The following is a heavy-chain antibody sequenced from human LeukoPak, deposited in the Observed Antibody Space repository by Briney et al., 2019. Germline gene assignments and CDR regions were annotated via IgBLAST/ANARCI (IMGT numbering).Heavy chain of an antibody. CDR3: AKKYSYDSYYFDY. CDR1: GFTFSSYA. V-gene: IGHV3-23*01. D-gene: IGHD5-18*01. CDR2: ISGSGGST. J-gene: IGHJ4*02. Sequence: GGSLRLSCAASGFTFSSYAMSWVRQAPGKWLEWVSAISGSGGSTYYADSVKGRFTISRDNSKNTLYLQMNSLRAEDTAVYYCAKKYSYDSYYFDYWGQGTLVTVSS.